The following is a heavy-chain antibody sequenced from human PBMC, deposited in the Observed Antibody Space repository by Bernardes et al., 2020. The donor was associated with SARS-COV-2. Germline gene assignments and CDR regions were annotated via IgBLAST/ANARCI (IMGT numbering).Heavy chain of an antibody. CDR1: GFIFDDYA. CDR2: ITWSGCRT. CDR3: ARRAVGDYFFDY. V-gene: IGHV3-20*01. Sequence: GSLRLSCAASGFIFDDYAMSWVRQVPGKGLEWVSGITWSGCRTGYADSVKGRFTISRDNAKNSLYLQMDSLRAEDTALYHCARRAVGDYFFDYWGQGTLVTVSS. J-gene: IGHJ4*02. D-gene: IGHD2-21*02.